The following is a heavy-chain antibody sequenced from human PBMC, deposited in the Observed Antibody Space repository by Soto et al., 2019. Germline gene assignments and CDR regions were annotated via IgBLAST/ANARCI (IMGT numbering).Heavy chain of an antibody. CDR1: GGSISSGDYY. V-gene: IGHV4-31*03. CDR2: IYYSGST. Sequence: PSETLSLTCTVSGGSISSGDYYWSWIRQHPGKGLEWIGYIYYSGSTYYNPSLKSRVTISVDTSKNQFSLKLSSVTAADTAVYYCARGATHYYDNSGYYPRYFDYWGQGTLVTVSS. J-gene: IGHJ4*02. CDR3: ARGATHYYDNSGYYPRYFDY. D-gene: IGHD3-22*01.